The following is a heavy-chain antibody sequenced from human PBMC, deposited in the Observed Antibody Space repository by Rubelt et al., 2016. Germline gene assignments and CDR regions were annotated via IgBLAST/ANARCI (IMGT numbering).Heavy chain of an antibody. CDR3: AKDTQKGTVTKPDYYYYYGMDV. D-gene: IGHD4-11*01. CDR2: ISYDGSNK. Sequence: APGKGLEWVAVISYDGSNKYYADSVKGRFTISRDNSKNTLYLQMNSLRAEDTAVYYCAKDTQKGTVTKPDYYYYYGMDVWGQGTTVTVSS. J-gene: IGHJ6*02. V-gene: IGHV3-30*18.